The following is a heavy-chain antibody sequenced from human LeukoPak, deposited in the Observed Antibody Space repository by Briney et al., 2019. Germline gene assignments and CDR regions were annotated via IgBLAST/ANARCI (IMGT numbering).Heavy chain of an antibody. D-gene: IGHD2-21*02. CDR1: GGSISSYY. Sequence: SETLSLTCTVSGGSISSYYWSWIRQPPGKGLEWIGYIYYSGSTNYNPSLKSRVTTSVDTSKNQFSLKLSSVTAADTAVYYCARQVTAWFDPWGQGTLVTVSS. V-gene: IGHV4-59*08. CDR3: ARQVTAWFDP. CDR2: IYYSGST. J-gene: IGHJ5*02.